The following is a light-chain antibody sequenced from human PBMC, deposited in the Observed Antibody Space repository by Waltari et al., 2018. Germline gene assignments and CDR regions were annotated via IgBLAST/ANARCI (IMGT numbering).Light chain of an antibody. CDR1: HTISAW. CDR3: QQHHNSPYT. V-gene: IGKV1-5*03. Sequence: DVQMTQSPSTLSASVGDSVPITCRASHTISAWLDWYQQKPGQAPHLLIYKASILESGVPSRFSGSASGTEFTLTISSLQPDDFATYYCQQHHNSPYTFGQGTHLEIK. CDR2: KAS. J-gene: IGKJ2*01.